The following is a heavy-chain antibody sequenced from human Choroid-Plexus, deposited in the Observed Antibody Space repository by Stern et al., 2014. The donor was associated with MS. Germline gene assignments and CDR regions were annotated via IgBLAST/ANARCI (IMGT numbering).Heavy chain of an antibody. J-gene: IGHJ5*02. CDR3: AKERQYLTYFFDH. CDR2: VSYDGSNK. Sequence: QVQLVESGGGVVQPGRPLRLSCGASGFTFGSYAMPWVRQAPGKGLEWVAGVSYDGSNKYYADSVKGRFTISRDNSQNTLYMQMSSLRPEDTAVYYCAKERQYLTYFFDHWGQGSLVTVSS. D-gene: IGHD2/OR15-2a*01. V-gene: IGHV3-30*18. CDR1: GFTFGSYA.